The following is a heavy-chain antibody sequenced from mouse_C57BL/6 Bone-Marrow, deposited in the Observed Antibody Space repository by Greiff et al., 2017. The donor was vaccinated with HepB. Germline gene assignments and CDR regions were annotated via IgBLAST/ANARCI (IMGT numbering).Heavy chain of an antibody. V-gene: IGHV1-42*01. Sequence: EVKLQQSGPELVKPGASVKISCKASGYSFTGYYMNWVKQSPEKSLEWIGEINPSTGGTTYNQKFKAKATLTVDKSSSTAYMQLKSLTSEDSAVYYCARDYRFAYWGQGTLVTVSA. CDR1: GYSFTGYY. CDR2: INPSTGGT. J-gene: IGHJ3*01. D-gene: IGHD2-4*01. CDR3: ARDYRFAY.